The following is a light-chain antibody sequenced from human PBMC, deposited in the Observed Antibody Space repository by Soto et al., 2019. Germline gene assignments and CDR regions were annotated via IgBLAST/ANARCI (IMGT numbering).Light chain of an antibody. CDR2: SND. CDR1: SSNIGSNT. CDR3: QVWDSDTVV. Sequence: QSVLTQPPSASGTPGQRVTISCSGSSSNIGSNTVNWYQQLPGKAPKLLIYSNDQRPSGVPDRFSGSKSDTSASLAISGLQSDDEADYYCQVWDSDTVVFGGGTKLTVL. J-gene: IGLJ2*01. V-gene: IGLV1-44*01.